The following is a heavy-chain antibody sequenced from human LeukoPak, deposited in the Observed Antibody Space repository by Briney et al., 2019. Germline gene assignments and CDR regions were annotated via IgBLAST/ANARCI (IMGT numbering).Heavy chain of an antibody. D-gene: IGHD3-3*01. V-gene: IGHV3-48*01. CDR2: ISSTSSAM. Sequence: PGGSLRLSCAVSGFTFSSYSMNWVRQAPGKGLEWASYISSTSSAMYYADSVKGRFTISRDNSKNTLYLEMNSLRAEDTAVYYCARGQQSGYYFDYWGQGTLVTVSS. J-gene: IGHJ4*02. CDR1: GFTFSSYS. CDR3: ARGQQSGYYFDY.